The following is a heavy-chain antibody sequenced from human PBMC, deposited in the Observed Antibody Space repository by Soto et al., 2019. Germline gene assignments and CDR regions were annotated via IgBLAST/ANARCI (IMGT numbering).Heavy chain of an antibody. CDR2: IWYDGSNK. J-gene: IGHJ4*02. CDR1: GFTFSSYG. V-gene: IGHV3-33*01. CDR3: ARERVLGGGQKLVRLAY. Sequence: QVQLVESGGGVVQPGRSLRLSCAASGFTFSSYGMHWVRQAPGKGLEWVAVIWYDGSNKYYADSVKGRFTISRDTSKNTLYLQMNSLRAEDTAVYYCARERVLGGGQKLVRLAYWGQGTLVTVSS. D-gene: IGHD6-13*01.